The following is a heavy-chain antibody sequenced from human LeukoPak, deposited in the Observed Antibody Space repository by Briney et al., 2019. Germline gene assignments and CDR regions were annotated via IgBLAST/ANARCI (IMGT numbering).Heavy chain of an antibody. Sequence: GGSLRLSCAASGFTFSSYEMNWVRQAPGKGLEWVSYISSSGSTIYYADSVQDRFTISRDNAKNSLYLQMSSLRAEDTAVYYCARNDYNFDYWGQGTLVTVSS. CDR3: ARNDYNFDY. V-gene: IGHV3-48*03. J-gene: IGHJ4*02. CDR1: GFTFSSYE. D-gene: IGHD3-16*01. CDR2: ISSSGSTI.